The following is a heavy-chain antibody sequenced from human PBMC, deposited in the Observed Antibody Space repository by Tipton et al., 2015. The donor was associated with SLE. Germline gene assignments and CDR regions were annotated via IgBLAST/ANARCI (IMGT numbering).Heavy chain of an antibody. J-gene: IGHJ5*02. CDR1: GYSFTGYD. CDR3: ARGDCSGGGCYP. D-gene: IGHD2-15*01. V-gene: IGHV1-2*06. CDR2: INPNSGGT. Sequence: QLVQSGVEEKKPGASVKVSCKASGYSFTGYDMHWERQAPGQGLEWMGRINPNSGGTNYAQKFQGRVTMTRDTSISTAYMELSRLRSDDTAVYYCARGDCSGGGCYPWGQGTLVTVSS.